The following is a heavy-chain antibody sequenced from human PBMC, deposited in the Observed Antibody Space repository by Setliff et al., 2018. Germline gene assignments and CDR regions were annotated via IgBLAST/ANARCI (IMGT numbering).Heavy chain of an antibody. Sequence: PGGSLRLSCTASGFTFSSYDMNWVRQAPGKGLEWVSGIRGSGGSTYYADSVKGRFTISRDNSKNTVYLQMNSLRAEDTAVYYCARDLADWGQGTLVTVSS. J-gene: IGHJ4*02. CDR1: GFTFSSYD. CDR3: ARDLAD. CDR2: IRGSGGST. V-gene: IGHV3-23*01.